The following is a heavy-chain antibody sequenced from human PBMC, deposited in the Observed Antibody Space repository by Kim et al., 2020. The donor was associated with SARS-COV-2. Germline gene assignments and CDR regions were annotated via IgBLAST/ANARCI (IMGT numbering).Heavy chain of an antibody. CDR3: ASYDYGDYYFDY. Sequence: GGSLRLSCAASGFTFSSYSMNWVRQAPGKGLEWISSISSSSSSIYYADSVKGRFTISRDNAKNSLYLQMNSLRAEDTAVYYCASYDYGDYYFDYWGQGTLVTVSS. J-gene: IGHJ4*02. D-gene: IGHD4-17*01. V-gene: IGHV3-21*01. CDR2: ISSSSSSI. CDR1: GFTFSSYS.